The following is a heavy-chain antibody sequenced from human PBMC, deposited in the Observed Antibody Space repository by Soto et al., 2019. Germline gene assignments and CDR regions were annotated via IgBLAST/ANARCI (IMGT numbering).Heavy chain of an antibody. D-gene: IGHD4-4*01. CDR2: IYYSGST. CDR3: ARHSNRNYGLYYFDY. Sequence: SETLSLPRSVFWGTISSVGYYRSRIRQSQGKGLEWIGFIYYSGSTKYNPSLKSRVTISVDTSKNQSSLKVNSATAADTAVYYCARHSNRNYGLYYFDYWGLGALVTVPS. CDR1: WGTISSVGYY. J-gene: IGHJ4*02. V-gene: IGHV4-61*08.